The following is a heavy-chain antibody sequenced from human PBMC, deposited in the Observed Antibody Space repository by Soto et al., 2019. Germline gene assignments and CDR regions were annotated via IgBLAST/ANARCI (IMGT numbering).Heavy chain of an antibody. V-gene: IGHV2-26*01. CDR2: IDSSGEK. CDR1: GLSITDSEMG. J-gene: IGHJ5*02. D-gene: IGHD6-19*01. CDR3: ARIHLAVAVSPWFDP. Sequence: QVTLKASGPVLVKPTETLTLRCTVSGLSITDSEMGVSWIRQPPGQPLEWLAHIDSSGEKSYRTFLKSRLAISKDPYKSQIVFTMTNMDPADTAAYYCARIHLAVAVSPWFDPWGQGIPVTVSA.